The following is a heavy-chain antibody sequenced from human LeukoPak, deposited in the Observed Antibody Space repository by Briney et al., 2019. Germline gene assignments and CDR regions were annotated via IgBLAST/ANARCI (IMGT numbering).Heavy chain of an antibody. Sequence: PGGSLRLSCAASGFTFSTYAMSWVRQAPGKGLEWVSAISDSGFSTYYADSVKGRFTISRDNAKNSLYLQMNSLRAEDTAVYYCARESQWSVDYWGQGTLVTVSS. V-gene: IGHV3-23*01. CDR2: ISDSGFST. D-gene: IGHD2-15*01. CDR3: ARESQWSVDY. J-gene: IGHJ4*02. CDR1: GFTFSTYA.